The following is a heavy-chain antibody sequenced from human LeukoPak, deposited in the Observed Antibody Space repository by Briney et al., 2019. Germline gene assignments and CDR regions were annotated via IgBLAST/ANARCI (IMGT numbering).Heavy chain of an antibody. CDR3: ARGPLGDYGIDY. V-gene: IGHV3-53*04. D-gene: IGHD4-17*01. CDR1: GFTVSSSY. Sequence: GGSLRLSCAASGFTVSSSYMSWVRQAPGNRLEWVSVIYSGGSTYYADSVKGRFTISRHNSKNTLYLQMNSLRAEDTAVYYCARGPLGDYGIDYWGQGTLVTASS. J-gene: IGHJ4*02. CDR2: IYSGGST.